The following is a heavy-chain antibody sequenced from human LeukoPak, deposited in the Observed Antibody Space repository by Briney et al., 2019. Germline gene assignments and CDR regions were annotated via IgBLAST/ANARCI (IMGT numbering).Heavy chain of an antibody. CDR2: ISYDGSNK. J-gene: IGHJ4*02. V-gene: IGHV3-30*18. CDR3: AKSGGGYSSGWFY. D-gene: IGHD6-19*01. Sequence: GRSLRLSCAASGFTFSRYGMHWVRQAPGKGLEWVAVISYDGSNKYYADSVKGRFTISRDNSKNTLYLQMNSLRAEDTAVYYCAKSGGGYSSGWFYWGQGTLVTVSS. CDR1: GFTFSRYG.